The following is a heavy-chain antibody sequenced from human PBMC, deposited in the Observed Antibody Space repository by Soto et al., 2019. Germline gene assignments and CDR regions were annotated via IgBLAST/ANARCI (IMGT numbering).Heavy chain of an antibody. V-gene: IGHV4-31*02. CDR1: GGSISSGGYY. D-gene: IGHD2-2*01. Sequence: PSETLSLTCSVSGGSISSGGYYWSWIRQHPGKGLEWIGYIYYSGSTYYNPSLKSRVTMSVDTSKNQFSLKLSAVTAADTAVYYCARAPWEYQPLHRYFDFWGQGTLVTVS. CDR2: IYYSGST. CDR3: ARAPWEYQPLHRYFDF. J-gene: IGHJ4*02.